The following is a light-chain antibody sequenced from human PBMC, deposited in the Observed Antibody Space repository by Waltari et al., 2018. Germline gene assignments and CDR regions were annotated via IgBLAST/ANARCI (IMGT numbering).Light chain of an antibody. CDR3: QQSNSYAGYT. V-gene: IGKV1-5*03. Sequence: VQMTQSSSTLSASVGGRVTITCRASQSIGNWLALYHQKAGKAPKRLIYKASTSASGVPSRFSGSGSGTDFTLTFSSLQPDGSATYYCQQSNSYAGYTFGQGTKLEIK. CDR1: QSIGNW. CDR2: KAS. J-gene: IGKJ2*01.